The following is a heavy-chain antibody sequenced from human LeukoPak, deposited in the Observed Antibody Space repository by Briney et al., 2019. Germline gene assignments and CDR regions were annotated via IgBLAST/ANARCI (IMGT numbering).Heavy chain of an antibody. CDR1: GGSFSGYY. Sequence: PSETLSLTCAVYGGSFSGYYWSWIRQPPGKGLEWIGEINHSGSTNYNPSLKSRVTISVDTSKNQFSLKLSSVTAADTAVYYCAQISSNSLTIDYWGQGTLVTVSS. J-gene: IGHJ4*02. CDR2: INHSGST. CDR3: AQISSNSLTIDY. D-gene: IGHD6-6*01. V-gene: IGHV4-34*01.